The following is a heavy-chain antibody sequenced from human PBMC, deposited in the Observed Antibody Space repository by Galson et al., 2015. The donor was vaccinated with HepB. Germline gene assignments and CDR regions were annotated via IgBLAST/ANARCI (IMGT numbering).Heavy chain of an antibody. CDR1: GGSISSYY. J-gene: IGHJ4*02. CDR3: AREVPSIAAAGTVFDY. CDR2: IYTSGST. Sequence: SETLSLTCTVSGGSISSYYWSWIRQPAGKGLEWIGRIYTSGSTNYNPSLKSRVTMSVDTSKNQFSLKLSSVTAADTAVYYCAREVPSIAAAGTVFDYWGQGTLVTVSS. V-gene: IGHV4-4*07. D-gene: IGHD6-13*01.